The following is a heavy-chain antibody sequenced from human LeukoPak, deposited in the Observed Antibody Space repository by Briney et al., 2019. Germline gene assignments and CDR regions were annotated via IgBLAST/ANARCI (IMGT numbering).Heavy chain of an antibody. CDR1: GYSISSGYY. D-gene: IGHD1-26*01. CDR2: FYHGGST. J-gene: IGHJ4*02. V-gene: IGHV4-38-2*02. CDR3: ARIHSGSDEVDY. Sequence: SETLSLTCTVSGYSISSGYYWGWIRQPPGEGPEWIGSFYHGGSTYYNPSLKSRVTISVDTSKNQFSLKLSSVTAADTAVYYCARIHSGSDEVDYWGQGTLVTVSS.